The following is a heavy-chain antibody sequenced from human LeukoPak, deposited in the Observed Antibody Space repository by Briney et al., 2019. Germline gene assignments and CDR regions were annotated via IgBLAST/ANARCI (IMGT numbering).Heavy chain of an antibody. CDR3: ASVPYSSGWYCYFDY. D-gene: IGHD6-19*01. CDR1: GGSISSSSYY. J-gene: IGHJ4*02. Sequence: SETLSLTCPVSGGSISSSSYYWGWIRQPPGKGLEWIGSIYYSGSTYYNPSLKSRVTISVDTSKNQFSLKLSSVTAADTAVYYCASVPYSSGWYCYFDYWGQGTLVTVSS. V-gene: IGHV4-39*01. CDR2: IYYSGST.